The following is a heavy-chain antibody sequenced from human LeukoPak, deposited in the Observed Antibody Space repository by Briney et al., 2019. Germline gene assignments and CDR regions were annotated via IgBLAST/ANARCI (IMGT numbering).Heavy chain of an antibody. CDR2: IIPILGIA. J-gene: IGHJ4*02. CDR1: GGTFSSYA. Sequence: SVKVSCKASGGTFSSYAISWVRQAPGQGLEWMGRIIPILGIANYAQKFQGRVTITADKSTSTAYMELTSLRSEDTAVYYCARTAVAGTYFDYWGQGTLVTVSS. D-gene: IGHD6-19*01. V-gene: IGHV1-69*04. CDR3: ARTAVAGTYFDY.